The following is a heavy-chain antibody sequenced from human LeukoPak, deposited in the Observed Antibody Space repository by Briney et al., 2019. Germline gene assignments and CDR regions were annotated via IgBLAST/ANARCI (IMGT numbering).Heavy chain of an antibody. J-gene: IGHJ4*02. Sequence: SETLSLTCAVSGESISDYYWSWIRQPPGKGLQWIGYNYYSGSTNYKPSLKSRVTISVDTSKNQFSLKLSSVTAADTAVYYCARVWELRHFDYWGQGTLVTVSS. V-gene: IGHV4-59*01. CDR1: GESISDYY. CDR2: NYYSGST. D-gene: IGHD1-26*01. CDR3: ARVWELRHFDY.